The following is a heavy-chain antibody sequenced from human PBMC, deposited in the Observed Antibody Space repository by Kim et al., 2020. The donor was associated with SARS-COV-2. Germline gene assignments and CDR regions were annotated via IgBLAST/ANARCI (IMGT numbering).Heavy chain of an antibody. CDR3: AKDGGSNWVYYFDY. CDR1: GFTFRSSG. V-gene: IGHV3-30*02. Sequence: GGSLRLSCAASGFTFRSSGMHWVRQSPFKGLEWLTLICYDGKNTDYADSVKGRFTLSKDNFKNTLYLQMNNLRLDDTAIYYCAKDGGSNWVYYFDYWGQGTLVTVS. D-gene: IGHD6-13*01. CDR2: ICYDGKNT. J-gene: IGHJ4*02.